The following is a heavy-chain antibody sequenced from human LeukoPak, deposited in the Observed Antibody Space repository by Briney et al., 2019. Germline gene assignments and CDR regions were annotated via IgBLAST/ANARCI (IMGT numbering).Heavy chain of an antibody. J-gene: IGHJ4*02. D-gene: IGHD3-9*01. CDR1: GYTFTSYG. Sequence: ASVKVSCKASGYTFTSYGISWVRQAPRQGLEWMGWISAYNGNTNYAQKLQGRVTMTTDTSTSTAYMELRSLRSDDTAVYYCARDPSYDILTGSFDYWGQGTLVTVSS. V-gene: IGHV1-18*01. CDR3: ARDPSYDILTGSFDY. CDR2: ISAYNGNT.